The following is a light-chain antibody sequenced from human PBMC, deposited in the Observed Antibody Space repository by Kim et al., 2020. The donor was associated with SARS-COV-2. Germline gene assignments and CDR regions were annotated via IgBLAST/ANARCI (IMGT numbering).Light chain of an antibody. J-gene: IGLJ1*01. V-gene: IGLV3-25*03. CDR1: ALPKQY. CDR3: QSADSSGSYYV. Sequence: SYELTQPPSVSVSPGQTARITCSGDALPKQYASWFQQKAGQAPLMVIYNDNERPSGIPERFSGSSSGTTVTLTISGVQAEDEADYYCQSADSSGSYYVFG. CDR2: NDN.